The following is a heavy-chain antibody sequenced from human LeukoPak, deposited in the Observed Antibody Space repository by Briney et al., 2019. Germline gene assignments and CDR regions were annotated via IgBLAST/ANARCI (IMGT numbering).Heavy chain of an antibody. J-gene: IGHJ4*02. Sequence: GGSLRLSRAASGFTFSSYAMSWVRQDPGKGLEWVSAISGSGGSTYYADSVKGRFTISRDNSKNTLYLQMNSLRAEDTAVYYCAKCSQWLASSYFDYWGQGTLVTASS. CDR3: AKCSQWLASSYFDY. D-gene: IGHD6-19*01. V-gene: IGHV3-23*01. CDR1: GFTFSSYA. CDR2: ISGSGGST.